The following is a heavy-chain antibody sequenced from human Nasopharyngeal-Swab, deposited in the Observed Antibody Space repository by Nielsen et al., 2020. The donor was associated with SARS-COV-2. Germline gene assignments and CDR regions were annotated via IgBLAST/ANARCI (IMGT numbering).Heavy chain of an antibody. V-gene: IGHV3-23*01. CDR2: ISGSGGST. D-gene: IGHD5-12*01. CDR3: AKGDGGYDPEYFDY. Sequence: WIRQPPGKGLEWVSAISGSGGSTYYADSVKGRFTISRDNSKNTLYLQMNSLRAEDTAVYYCAKGDGGYDPEYFDYWGQGTLVTVSS. J-gene: IGHJ4*02.